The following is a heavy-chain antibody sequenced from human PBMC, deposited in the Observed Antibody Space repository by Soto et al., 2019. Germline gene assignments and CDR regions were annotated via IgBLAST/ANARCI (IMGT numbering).Heavy chain of an antibody. CDR3: ARDAGGWYGNNWFNA. CDR2: TYYSPKWYN. V-gene: IGHV6-1*01. D-gene: IGHD4-17*01. J-gene: IGHJ5*02. CDR1: GDSVSGNIAA. Sequence: GRVIPSQTLSLTWAVSGDSVSGNIAAWNWIRQSPSRGLEWLGRTYYSPKWYNDYAVSVNSRITVTSDASKSLSSLKPSNATALATAVYQCARDAGGWYGNNWFNAWGEGRMVTVSS.